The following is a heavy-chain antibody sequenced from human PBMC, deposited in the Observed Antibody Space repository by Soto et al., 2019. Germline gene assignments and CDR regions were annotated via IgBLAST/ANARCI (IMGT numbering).Heavy chain of an antibody. Sequence: QVHLQQWGAGLLKPSETLSLTCAVYGGSVNGYYWNWLRQPPGKGLVWIGEVNHTGGTHYNPSLKIRVTMSVDTSTTQFSRRLSSVTAADTEIYYCATRITVFGLLIPPFDPWGQGTHVTVSS. CDR2: VNHTGGT. J-gene: IGHJ5*02. CDR3: ATRITVFGLLIPPFDP. D-gene: IGHD3-3*01. V-gene: IGHV4-34*02. CDR1: GGSVNGYY.